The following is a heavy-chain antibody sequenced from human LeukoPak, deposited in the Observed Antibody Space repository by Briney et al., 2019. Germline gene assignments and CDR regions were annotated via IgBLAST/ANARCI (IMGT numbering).Heavy chain of an antibody. CDR2: IYPGDSDT. Sequence: GESLKISCKGSGYSFTSYWIGWVRQVPGKGLEWMGIIYPGDSDTRYSPSFQGQVTISADKSISTAYLQWSSLKASDTAMYYCARHLGASRDAFDIWGQGTMVTVSS. CDR3: ARHLGASRDAFDI. D-gene: IGHD1-26*01. V-gene: IGHV5-51*01. J-gene: IGHJ3*02. CDR1: GYSFTSYW.